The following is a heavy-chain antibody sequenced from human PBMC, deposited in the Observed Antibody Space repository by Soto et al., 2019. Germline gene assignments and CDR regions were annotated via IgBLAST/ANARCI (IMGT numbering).Heavy chain of an antibody. CDR3: AKDGVNYASLSPVDY. V-gene: IGHV3-30*09. CDR2: ISYDGINA. CDR1: GFNFRTFT. Sequence: QIHLVESGGGVVQPGRSLRLSCASSGFNFRTFTMHWVRQAPGKGLEWVAGISYDGINAYYADSVKGRFAISRDNSKNTVSLQINSLRPVDTAAYYCAKDGVNYASLSPVDYWGQGTLVTVSS. J-gene: IGHJ4*02. D-gene: IGHD2-2*01.